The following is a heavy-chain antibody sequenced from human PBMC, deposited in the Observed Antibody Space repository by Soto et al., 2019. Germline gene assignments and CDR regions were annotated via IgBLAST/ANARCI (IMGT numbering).Heavy chain of an antibody. D-gene: IGHD3-10*01. Sequence: QVQLVQSGGEVKKPGASVKVSCKASGYTFTNYGISWVRQAPGQGLEWMGWINVYNGNTKYAQKVQGRVTMPTDTSQSKAYMELRSLRSDDTAVYYCARGVGSGSYYNQYNWFDPWGQGTLVTVSS. J-gene: IGHJ5*02. V-gene: IGHV1-18*01. CDR3: ARGVGSGSYYNQYNWFDP. CDR2: INVYNGNT. CDR1: GYTFTNYG.